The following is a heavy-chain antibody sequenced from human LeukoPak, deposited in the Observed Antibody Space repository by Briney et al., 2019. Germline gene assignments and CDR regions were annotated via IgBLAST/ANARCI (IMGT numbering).Heavy chain of an antibody. D-gene: IGHD3-22*01. V-gene: IGHV3-23*01. CDR2: ITASSGGT. CDR3: AKIRFYYDSSFDYWYFDL. J-gene: IGHJ2*01. Sequence: GGSLRLSCAASGFPFSSYAMGWVRQAPRKGLEWVSAITASSGGTYYADSVKGRFTISRDNSKNTLYLQINSLRAEDAAIYYCAKIRFYYDSSFDYWYFDLWGHGTLVTVSS. CDR1: GFPFSSYA.